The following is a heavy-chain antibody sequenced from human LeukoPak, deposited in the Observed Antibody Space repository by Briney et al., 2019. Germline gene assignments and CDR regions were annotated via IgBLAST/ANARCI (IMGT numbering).Heavy chain of an antibody. CDR1: GGSISSSSYY. Sequence: ETLSLTCTVSGGSISSSSYYWGWIRQPPGKGLEWVANIKEDGSEKYYVDSVKGRLTISRDNAKNSLYLQMNSLRAEDTAVYYCARDRYGDYADYWGQGTLVTVSS. D-gene: IGHD4-17*01. J-gene: IGHJ4*02. CDR3: ARDRYGDYADY. CDR2: IKEDGSEK. V-gene: IGHV3-7*01.